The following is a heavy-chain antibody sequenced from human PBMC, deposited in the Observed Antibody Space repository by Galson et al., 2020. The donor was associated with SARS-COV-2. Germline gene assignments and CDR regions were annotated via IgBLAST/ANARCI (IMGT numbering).Heavy chain of an antibody. CDR1: GFTFGDYA. D-gene: IGHD3-16*01. V-gene: IGHV3-49*03. CDR2: IRSKAYGGTT. J-gene: IGHJ6*02. CDR3: TRDAYVASYYYYGMDV. Sequence: GESLKISCTASGFTFGDYAMSWFRQAPGKGLEWVGFIRSKAYGGTTEYAASVKGRFTISRDDSKSIAYLQMNSLKTEDTAVYYCTRDAYVASYYYYGMDVWRQGSTLTVSS.